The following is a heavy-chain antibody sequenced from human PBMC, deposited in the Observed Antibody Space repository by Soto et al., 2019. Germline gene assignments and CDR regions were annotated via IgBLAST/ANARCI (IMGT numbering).Heavy chain of an antibody. V-gene: IGHV3-33*01. Sequence: QVQLVESGGGVVKPGGSLSLSCHPPGSPLSPFAITGAGRPQAKGREWVAVLWYDGSNKYYADSVKGRFTISRDNSKNTLYLQMNSLRAEDTAVYYCARDGYYDGYDPGFDYWGQGTLVTVSS. J-gene: IGHJ4*02. CDR2: LWYDGSNK. D-gene: IGHD5-12*01. CDR1: GSPLSPFA. CDR3: ARDGYYDGYDPGFDY.